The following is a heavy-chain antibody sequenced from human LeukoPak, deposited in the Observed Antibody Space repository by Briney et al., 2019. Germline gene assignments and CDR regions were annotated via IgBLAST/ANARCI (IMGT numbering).Heavy chain of an antibody. D-gene: IGHD3-22*01. V-gene: IGHV4-4*02. J-gene: IGHJ5*02. CDR2: IYHSGST. Sequence: SETLSLTCAVSGGSISSSNWWSWVRQPPGKGLEWIGEIYHSGSTNYNPSLKSRVTISVDTSKNQFSLKLSSVTAADTAVYYCARDIPDSSGYYWFDPWGQGTLVTVSS. CDR1: GGSISSSNW. CDR3: ARDIPDSSGYYWFDP.